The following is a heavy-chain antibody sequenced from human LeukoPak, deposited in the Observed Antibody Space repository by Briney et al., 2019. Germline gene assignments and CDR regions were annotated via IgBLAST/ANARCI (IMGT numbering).Heavy chain of an antibody. J-gene: IGHJ6*03. CDR1: GFIFSNYW. CDR3: ARGGAGFYYYYYYMDV. V-gene: IGHV3-74*01. CDR2: IKTDGSTI. D-gene: IGHD3-16*01. Sequence: PGGSLRLSCAASGFIFSNYWMHWVRQAPGKGLVWVSRIKTDGSTITYADSVKGRFTISRDNAMNTLYLQMNSLGAEDTAVYYCARGGAGFYYYYYYMDVWGKGTTVTVS.